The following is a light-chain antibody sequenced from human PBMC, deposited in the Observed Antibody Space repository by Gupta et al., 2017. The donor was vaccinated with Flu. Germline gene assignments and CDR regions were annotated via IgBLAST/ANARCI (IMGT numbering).Light chain of an antibody. V-gene: IGKV2-28*01. J-gene: IGKJ2*01. CDR3: MQALQAPYT. Sequence: DIVLTQSPLSLPVNPGEPASISCRSSQRRLHSNGNNYFAWYLQRPGQSPHLLIDLGSTRAPGVPDRFSGSGSATDFTLRISRVEAEDVGVYFCMQALQAPYTFGHGTKLDIK. CDR2: LGS. CDR1: QRRLHSNGNNY.